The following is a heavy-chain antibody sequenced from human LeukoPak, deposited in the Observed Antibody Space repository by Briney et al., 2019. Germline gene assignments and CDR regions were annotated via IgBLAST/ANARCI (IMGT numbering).Heavy chain of an antibody. D-gene: IGHD6-13*01. CDR1: GGSLWSFY. CDR3: ARHYSSSWSLYYFDY. CDR2: IYYSGST. V-gene: IGHV4-59*01. J-gene: IGHJ4*02. Sequence: PSETLSLTCTVSGGSLWSFYWSWVRQPPGKGLEWIGYIYYSGSTNYNPSLKSRVTISVDTSKNQFSLKLSSVTAADTAVYYCARHYSSSWSLYYFDYWGQGTLVTVSS.